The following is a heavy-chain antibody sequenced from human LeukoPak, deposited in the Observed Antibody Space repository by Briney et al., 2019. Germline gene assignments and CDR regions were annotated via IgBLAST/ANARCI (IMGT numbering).Heavy chain of an antibody. CDR2: IYYTGST. Sequence: SETLSLTCTVSGGSITSSTYYWLWIRQPPGKGLEWIGSIYYTGSTYYNPSLKSRVTISVDTSKNQCSLNLSSVTAADTAVYYCARGDYYGSGSRYFDYWGQGTLVTVSS. D-gene: IGHD3-10*01. V-gene: IGHV4-39*07. J-gene: IGHJ4*02. CDR3: ARGDYYGSGSRYFDY. CDR1: GGSITSSTYY.